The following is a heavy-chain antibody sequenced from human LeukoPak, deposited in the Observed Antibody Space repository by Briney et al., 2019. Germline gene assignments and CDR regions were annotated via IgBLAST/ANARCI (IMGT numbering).Heavy chain of an antibody. CDR3: ARRATRYGSGSYGVY. D-gene: IGHD3-10*01. V-gene: IGHV1-2*02. CDR2: INPNSGAT. J-gene: IGHJ4*02. Sequence: ASVKVSCKASGYTFTDYYIHWVRQAPGQGLEWMGWINPNSGATTSAQKFQGRVTMTRDTSITTAYMELSSVTSDDTALYFCARRATRYGSGSYGVYWGQGTLVTVSS. CDR1: GYTFTDYY.